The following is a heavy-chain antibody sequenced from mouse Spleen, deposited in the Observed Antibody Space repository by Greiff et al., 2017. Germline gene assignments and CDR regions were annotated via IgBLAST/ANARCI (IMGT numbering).Heavy chain of an antibody. V-gene: IGHV1-26*01. J-gene: IGHJ3*01. CDR3: ATARAAAWFAY. D-gene: IGHD3-1*01. CDR2: INPNNGGT. Sequence: EVQLQQSGPELVKPGASVKISCKASGYTFTDYYMNRVKQSHGKSLEWIGDINPNNGGTSYNQKFKGKATLTVDKSSSTAYMELRSLTSEDSAVYYCATARAAAWFAYWGQGTLVTVSA. CDR1: GYTFTDYY.